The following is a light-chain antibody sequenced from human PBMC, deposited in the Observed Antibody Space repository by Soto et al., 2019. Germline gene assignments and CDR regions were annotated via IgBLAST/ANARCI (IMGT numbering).Light chain of an antibody. Sequence: QSALAQPTSVSGSPGQSIAISCTGTSSDVGGYNYVSWHQQHPGKAPKLLIYDVTNRPSGVPDRFSGSRSGHTASLTISGLQDEDEADYYCRLYTSSRNYVFGNGNKVTV. CDR2: DVT. J-gene: IGLJ1*01. CDR3: RLYTSSRNYV. CDR1: SSDVGGYNY. V-gene: IGLV2-14*03.